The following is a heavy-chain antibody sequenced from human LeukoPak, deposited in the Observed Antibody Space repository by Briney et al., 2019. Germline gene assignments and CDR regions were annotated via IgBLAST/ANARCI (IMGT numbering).Heavy chain of an antibody. CDR3: ARAVRFLEWPNWFDP. J-gene: IGHJ5*02. CDR2: IIPIFGTA. Sequence: SVKVSCKASGGTFSSYAISWVRQAPGQGLEWMGGIIPIFGTANYAQKFQGRVTITTDESASTAYMELSSLRSEDTAVYYCARAVRFLEWPNWFDPWGQGTLVTVSS. D-gene: IGHD3-3*01. CDR1: GGTFSSYA. V-gene: IGHV1-69*05.